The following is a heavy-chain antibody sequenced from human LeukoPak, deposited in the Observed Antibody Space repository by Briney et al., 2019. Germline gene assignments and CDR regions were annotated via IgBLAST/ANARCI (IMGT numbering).Heavy chain of an antibody. V-gene: IGHV3-11*01. J-gene: IGHJ4*02. CDR1: GFTFSDYH. Sequence: PGGSLRLSCAASGFTFSDYHMNWIRQAPGKGLEWVSYISSSGSTIYYADSVKGRFTISRDNAKNSLYLQMNSLRAEDTAVYYCASRHDYGDGPIDYWGQGTLVTVSS. CDR2: ISSSGSTI. CDR3: ASRHDYGDGPIDY. D-gene: IGHD4-17*01.